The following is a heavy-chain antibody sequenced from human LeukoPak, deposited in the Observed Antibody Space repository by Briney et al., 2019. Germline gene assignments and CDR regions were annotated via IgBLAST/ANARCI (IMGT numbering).Heavy chain of an antibody. D-gene: IGHD3-10*02. CDR1: GFTFSGSA. V-gene: IGHV3-73*01. J-gene: IGHJ6*04. CDR3: AELGITMIGGV. Sequence: GGSLRLSCTASGFTFSGSAMHWVRQASGKGLEWVGRIRSKTNNYATVYAASVKGRFTISRDDSKNTAYLQMNSLRAEDTAVYYCAELGITMIGGVWGKGTTVTISS. CDR2: IRSKTNNYAT.